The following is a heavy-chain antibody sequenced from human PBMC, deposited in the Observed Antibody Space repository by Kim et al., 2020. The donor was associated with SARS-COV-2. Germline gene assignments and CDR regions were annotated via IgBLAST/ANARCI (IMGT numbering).Heavy chain of an antibody. J-gene: IGHJ4*02. CDR2: INHSGST. V-gene: IGHV4-34*01. CDR1: GGSFSGYY. D-gene: IGHD3-10*01. Sequence: SETLSLTCAVYGGSFSGYYWSWIRQPPGKGLEWIGEINHSGSTNYNPSLKSRVTISVDTSKNQFSLKLSSVTAADTAVYYCARGERGEGVFDYWGQGTLVTVSS. CDR3: ARGERGEGVFDY.